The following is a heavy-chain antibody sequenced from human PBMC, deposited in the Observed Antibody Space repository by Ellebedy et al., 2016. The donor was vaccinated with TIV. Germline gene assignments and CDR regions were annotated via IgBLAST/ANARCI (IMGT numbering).Heavy chain of an antibody. J-gene: IGHJ4*02. Sequence: LRLXXAVSGGSISSGGYSWSWIRQPPGKGLEWIGYIYHSGSTYYNPSLKSRVTISVDTSKNQFSLKLSSVTAADTVVYYCAKDGRPPAPRYSSSTLNYYFDYWGQGTLVTVSS. CDR2: IYHSGST. CDR1: GGSISSGGYS. V-gene: IGHV4-30-2*01. CDR3: AKDGRPPAPRYSSSTLNYYFDY. D-gene: IGHD6-13*01.